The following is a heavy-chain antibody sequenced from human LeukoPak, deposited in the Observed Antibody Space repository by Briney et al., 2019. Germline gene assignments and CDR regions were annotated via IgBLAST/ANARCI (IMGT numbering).Heavy chain of an antibody. V-gene: IGHV7-4-1*02. J-gene: IGHJ4*02. CDR2: INTNTGNP. CDR1: GYTFTNYA. D-gene: IGHD3/OR15-3a*01. Sequence: GASVKVSCKASGYTFTNYAMNWVRQAPGQGLEWMGWINTNTGNPSYAQGFTGRFVFSLDTSVSTAFLQISSLKAEDTAVYSCARGTSGLVTTNDYWGQGTLVTVSS. CDR3: ARGTSGLVTTNDY.